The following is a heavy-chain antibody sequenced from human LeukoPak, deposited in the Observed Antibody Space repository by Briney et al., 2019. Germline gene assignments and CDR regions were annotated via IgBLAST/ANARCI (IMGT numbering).Heavy chain of an antibody. J-gene: IGHJ4*02. D-gene: IGHD1-1*01. Sequence: ASETVSCKASGYRFINYEISWVRQAPGQGLEWMGWISVYNANTNYAQKLQRRVTMTTDTSTSTAYMELRSLRSVDTAVYYCARDHWQTPSYFDYWGEGTLASVSS. CDR2: ISVYNANT. CDR1: GYRFINYE. CDR3: ARDHWQTPSYFDY. V-gene: IGHV1-18*01.